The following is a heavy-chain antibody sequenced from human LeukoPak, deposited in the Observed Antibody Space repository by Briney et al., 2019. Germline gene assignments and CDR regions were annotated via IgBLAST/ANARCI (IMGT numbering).Heavy chain of an antibody. CDR2: VSYSGSS. CDR3: ARVGYCSSTSCSAAAFDI. V-gene: IGHV4-39*01. CDR1: GGSISSSGYF. J-gene: IGHJ3*02. Sequence: SETLSLTCTVSGGSISSSGYFWGWIRQPPGKGLECLGSVSYSGSSYYNPSLKSRVTISVDTSKNQFSLKLTSVTAADTALYYCARVGYCSSTSCSAAAFDIWGQGTMVTVSS. D-gene: IGHD2-2*01.